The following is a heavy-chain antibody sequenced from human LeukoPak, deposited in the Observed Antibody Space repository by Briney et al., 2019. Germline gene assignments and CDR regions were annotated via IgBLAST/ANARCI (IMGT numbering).Heavy chain of an antibody. D-gene: IGHD3/OR15-3a*01. CDR2: INPNNDGT. CDR1: GYTFTDYY. CDR3: ARDGSNFDY. J-gene: IGHJ4*02. Sequence: ASVKVSCKASGYTFTDYYMHWVRLAPGQGLEWMGWINPNNDGTNSAQKFQGRVNLTRDTSIGTAYMELSRLRSDDTAVYYCARDGSNFDYWGQGTLVTVSS. V-gene: IGHV1-2*02.